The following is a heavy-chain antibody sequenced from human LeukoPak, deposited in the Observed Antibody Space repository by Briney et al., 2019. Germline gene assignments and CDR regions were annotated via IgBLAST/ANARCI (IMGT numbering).Heavy chain of an antibody. Sequence: TGGSVRLSCAASGFTFSNHAMNWVRQAPGKGLEWVSIVSGSGYGPVTYYADSVKGRFTISRDDSKNTLFLHMNSLRAEDTAVYYCAKDAKYVFFDYWGQGTLVTVSS. CDR1: GFTFSNHA. CDR3: AKDAKYVFFDY. CDR2: VSGSGYGPVT. D-gene: IGHD4/OR15-4a*01. J-gene: IGHJ4*02. V-gene: IGHV3-23*01.